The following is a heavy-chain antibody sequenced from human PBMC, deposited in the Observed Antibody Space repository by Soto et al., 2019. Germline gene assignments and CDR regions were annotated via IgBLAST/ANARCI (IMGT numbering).Heavy chain of an antibody. CDR1: GYSFTSYW. CDR3: ATHMVAAMPYYYGMDV. V-gene: IGHV5-51*01. D-gene: IGHD2-2*01. Sequence: PGESLKISCNGSGYSFTSYWIGWVRQMPGKGLEWMGIIYPGDSDTRYSPSFQGQVTISADKSISTAYLQWSSLKASDTAMYYCATHMVAAMPYYYGMDVWGQGTTVTVSS. CDR2: IYPGDSDT. J-gene: IGHJ6*02.